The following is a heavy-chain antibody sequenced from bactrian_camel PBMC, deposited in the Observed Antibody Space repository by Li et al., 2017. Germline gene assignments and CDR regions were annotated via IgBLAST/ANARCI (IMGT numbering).Heavy chain of an antibody. CDR2: IEGDDII. CDR1: DYTFSSGC. CDR3: AGDRPYGAWYMESEYRY. J-gene: IGHJ4*01. Sequence: HVQLVESGGGSVQAGGSLRLSCVASDYTFSSGCMGRLRQDLVKAREGVATIEGDDIIRFADSAKGRFTISKDNAKNTLYLQMNSLIPDDTGVYYCAGDRPYGAWYMESEYRYWGRGTQVTVS. D-gene: IGHD6*01. V-gene: IGHV3S26*01.